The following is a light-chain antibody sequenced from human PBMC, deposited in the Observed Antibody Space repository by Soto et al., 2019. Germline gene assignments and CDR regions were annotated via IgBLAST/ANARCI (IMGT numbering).Light chain of an antibody. CDR2: DAS. V-gene: IGKV3-11*01. CDR3: QQLFMYPPT. Sequence: EVVLTQSPVTLSLSPGERATLSCRASQSVSGYLAWYQQKPGQAPRLLIYDASSRANGIPARFTGSGSGTAFSLTVSSLQPEDFATYYCQQLFMYPPTFGPGTKVDIK. J-gene: IGKJ3*01. CDR1: QSVSGY.